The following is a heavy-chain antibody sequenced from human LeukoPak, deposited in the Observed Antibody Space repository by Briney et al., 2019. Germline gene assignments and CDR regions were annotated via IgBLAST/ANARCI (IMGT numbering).Heavy chain of an antibody. V-gene: IGHV4-39*07. CDR2: IYYSGST. CDR1: GGSISSSSYY. D-gene: IGHD6-19*01. CDR3: ASSKGWYSSGWLYFQH. J-gene: IGHJ1*01. Sequence: SETLSLTCTVSGGSISSSSYYWGWIRQPPGKGLEWIGSIYYSGSTYYNPSLKSRVTISVDTSKNQFSLKLSSVTAADTAVYYCASSKGWYSSGWLYFQHWGQGTLVTVSS.